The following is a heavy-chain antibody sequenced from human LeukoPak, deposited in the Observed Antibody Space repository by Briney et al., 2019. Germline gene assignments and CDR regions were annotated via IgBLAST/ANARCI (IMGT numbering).Heavy chain of an antibody. CDR2: IKQLGSEK. CDR1: GFTFSSYW. V-gene: IGHV3-7*03. CDR3: AKQGLEY. Sequence: GGSLRLSCAASGFTFSSYWMSWVRQASGKGLEWVANIKQLGSEKYYVDSVKGRFTISRDNANNSLFLQMNTLRAEDTALYYCAKQGLEYWGQGTLVTVSS. D-gene: IGHD1/OR15-1a*01. J-gene: IGHJ4*02.